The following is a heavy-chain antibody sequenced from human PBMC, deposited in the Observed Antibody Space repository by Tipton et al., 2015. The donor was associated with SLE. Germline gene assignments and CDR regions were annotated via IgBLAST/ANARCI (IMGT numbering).Heavy chain of an antibody. J-gene: IGHJ4*02. CDR3: ARGDCSSTSCLDY. CDR2: IYYSGST. V-gene: IGHV4-59*11. CDR1: GGSISSHY. D-gene: IGHD2-2*01. Sequence: TLSLTCIVSGGSISSHYWSWIRQPPGKGLEWIGSIYYSGSTYYNPSLKSRVTISVDTSKNQFSLKLSSVTAADTAVYYCARGDCSSTSCLDYWGQGTLVTVSS.